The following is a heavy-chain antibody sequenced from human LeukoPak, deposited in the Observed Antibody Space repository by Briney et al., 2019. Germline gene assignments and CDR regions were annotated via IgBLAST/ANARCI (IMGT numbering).Heavy chain of an antibody. Sequence: SETLSLTCAVYGGSFSGYYWSWIRQPPGKGLEWIGEINHSGSTNYNPSLKSRVTISVDTSKNQFSLKLSSVTAADTAVYYCARGPSYGYGDYGDYYYYYMDVWGKGTTVTVSS. CDR1: GGSFSGYY. V-gene: IGHV4-34*01. D-gene: IGHD4-17*01. J-gene: IGHJ6*03. CDR3: ARGPSYGYGDYGDYYYYYMDV. CDR2: INHSGST.